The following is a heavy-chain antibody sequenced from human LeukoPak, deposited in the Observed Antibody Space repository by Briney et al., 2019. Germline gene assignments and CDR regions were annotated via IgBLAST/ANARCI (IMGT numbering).Heavy chain of an antibody. V-gene: IGHV3-73*01. D-gene: IGHD1-26*01. CDR1: GFTFSGSA. Sequence: GGSLRLSCAASGFTFSGSAMHWVRQASGKGLEWVGRIRSKTNNYATAYAASVKGRFTISRDDSKNTAYLQMNSLKTEDTAVYYCTRRIGAYAFDYWGQGTLVTVSS. J-gene: IGHJ4*02. CDR3: TRRIGAYAFDY. CDR2: IRSKTNNYAT.